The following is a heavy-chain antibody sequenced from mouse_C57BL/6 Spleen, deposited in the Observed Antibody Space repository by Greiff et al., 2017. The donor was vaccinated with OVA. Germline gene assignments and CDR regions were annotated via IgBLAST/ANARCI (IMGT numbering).Heavy chain of an antibody. CDR2: IDPSDSYT. CDR3: ARSGYDGYYGYFDV. V-gene: IGHV1-50*01. J-gene: IGHJ1*03. D-gene: IGHD2-3*01. Sequence: QVQLQQPGAELVKPGASVKLSCKASGYTFTSYWMQWVKQRPGQGLEWIGEIDPSDSYTNYNQKFKGKATLTVDTSSSTAYMQLSSLTSEDSAVYYCARSGYDGYYGYFDVWGTGTTVTVSS. CDR1: GYTFTSYW.